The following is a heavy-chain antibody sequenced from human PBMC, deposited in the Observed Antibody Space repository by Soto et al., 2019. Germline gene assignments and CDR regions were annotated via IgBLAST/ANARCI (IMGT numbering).Heavy chain of an antibody. Sequence: QVQLQESGPGLLKPSQTLSLACTVSGGSIDTDNYCWSWIRQAPGKGLEWIGHTYDGGRTYSNPSVKSGATISVEMSKNQLSLKLNSVTAADTAVYYCARVHLSDKVDSWGQGILVTVSS. CDR1: GGSIDTDNYC. V-gene: IGHV4-30-4*01. CDR3: ARVHLSDKVDS. CDR2: TYDGGRT. D-gene: IGHD2-15*01. J-gene: IGHJ4*02.